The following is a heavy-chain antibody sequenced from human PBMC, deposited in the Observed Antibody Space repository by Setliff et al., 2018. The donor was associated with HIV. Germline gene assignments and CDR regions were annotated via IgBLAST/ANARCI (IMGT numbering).Heavy chain of an antibody. CDR1: GFIFSNYG. J-gene: IGHJ4*02. D-gene: IGHD3-9*01. CDR2: IRFDGTKK. Sequence: GGSLRFSCEASGFIFSNYGMHWVRQAPGKGLQWVAFIRFDGTKKYYSDSVKGHFIISRDNSKNSLYLQMQSLRPEDTALYYCAKGTMNHDFLTGYSPFDSWGQGTQVTVSS. V-gene: IGHV3-30*02. CDR3: AKGTMNHDFLTGYSPFDS.